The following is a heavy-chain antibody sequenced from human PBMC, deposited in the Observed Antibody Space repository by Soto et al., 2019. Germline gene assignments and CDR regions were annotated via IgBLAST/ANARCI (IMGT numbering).Heavy chain of an antibody. CDR1: GGSISSGGYY. D-gene: IGHD2-2*01. V-gene: IGHV4-31*03. J-gene: IGHJ6*02. Sequence: PSETLSLTCTVSGGSISSGGYYWSWIRQHPGKGLEWIGYIYYSGSTYYNPSLKSRVTISVDTSKNQFSLKLSSVTAADTAVYYCARGNALAYYYGMDVWGQGTTVTVSS. CDR2: IYYSGST. CDR3: ARGNALAYYYGMDV.